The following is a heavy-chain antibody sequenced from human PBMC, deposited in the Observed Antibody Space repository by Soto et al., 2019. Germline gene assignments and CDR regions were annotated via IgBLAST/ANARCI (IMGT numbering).Heavy chain of an antibody. CDR1: GYTFTSYG. Sequence: ASVKVSCKASGYTFTSYGISWVRQAPGQGLEWMGWISAYNGNTNYAQKLQGRVTMTTDTSTSTAYMELRSLRSDDTAVYYCASGLVAVVPAAYPWGVNYYGMDVWGQGTTVTVSS. CDR3: ASGLVAVVPAAYPWGVNYYGMDV. V-gene: IGHV1-18*01. D-gene: IGHD2-2*01. CDR2: ISAYNGNT. J-gene: IGHJ6*02.